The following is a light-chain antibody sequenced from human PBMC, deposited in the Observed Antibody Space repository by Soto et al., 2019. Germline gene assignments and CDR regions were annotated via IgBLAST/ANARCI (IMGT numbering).Light chain of an antibody. V-gene: IGKV1-39*01. CDR2: AAS. Sequence: DIQMTQSPSSLSASVGDRVTITCRASQSISSYLNWYQQKPGKAPKLMMYAASSLQSGVPSRFSGSRSGTDFTLTISRLQPEDFATYSCQQSYSTPFTFGPGTKVDIK. CDR3: QQSYSTPFT. J-gene: IGKJ3*01. CDR1: QSISSY.